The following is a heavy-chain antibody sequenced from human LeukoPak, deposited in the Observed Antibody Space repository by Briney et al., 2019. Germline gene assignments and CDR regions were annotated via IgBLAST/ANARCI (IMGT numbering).Heavy chain of an antibody. CDR1: GFTFDDYA. J-gene: IGHJ4*02. CDR2: ISGDGGST. Sequence: PGGSLRLSCAASGFTFDDYAMHWVRQAPGKGLEWVSLISGDGGSTYYADSVKGRFTISRDNSKNSLYLQMNSLRTEDAALYYCANDMEAIAFDYWGQGTLVTVSS. V-gene: IGHV3-43*02. CDR3: ANDMEAIAFDY. D-gene: IGHD2-2*02.